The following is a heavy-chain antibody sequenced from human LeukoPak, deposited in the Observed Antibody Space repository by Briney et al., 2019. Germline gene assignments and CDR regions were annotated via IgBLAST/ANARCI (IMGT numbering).Heavy chain of an antibody. J-gene: IGHJ4*02. CDR2: IYYSGST. D-gene: IGHD2-15*01. CDR3: ASVSRVAGTFSEFLF. V-gene: IGHV4-59*01. Sequence: PSETLSLTCTVSGGSISSYYWNWIRQPPGKGLEWIGYIYYSGSTNYNPSLKSRVTISADTSKNQFSLKLSSVTAADTAVYYCASVSRVAGTFSEFLFWGQGTLVTVSS. CDR1: GGSISSYY.